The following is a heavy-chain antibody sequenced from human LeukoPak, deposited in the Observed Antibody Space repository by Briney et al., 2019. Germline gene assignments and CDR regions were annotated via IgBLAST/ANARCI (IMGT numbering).Heavy chain of an antibody. CDR2: IWYDGSNK. Sequence: GGSLRLSCVSFGSSLDDDHMNWMNWVRQAPGKGLEWVAVIWYDGSNKDYADSVKGRFTISRDNSKNMLYLQMNSLRAEDTAVYYCARGLYGGFDIDYWGQGTLVTVSS. CDR3: ARGLYGGFDIDY. V-gene: IGHV3-33*01. J-gene: IGHJ4*02. CDR1: GSSLDDDH. D-gene: IGHD5-12*01.